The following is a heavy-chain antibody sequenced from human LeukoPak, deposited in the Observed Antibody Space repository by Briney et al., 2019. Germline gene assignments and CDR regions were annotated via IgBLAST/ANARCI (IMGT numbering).Heavy chain of an antibody. CDR1: GGSFSGYY. Sequence: PSETLSLTCAVYGGSFSGYYWSWIRQPPGKGLEWIGEINHSGSTNYNPSLKSRVTISVDRSKNQFSLKLSSVTAADTAVYYCARLGVSSTSEDWFDPWGQGTLVTVSS. V-gene: IGHV4-34*01. D-gene: IGHD2-2*01. CDR2: INHSGST. J-gene: IGHJ5*02. CDR3: ARLGVSSTSEDWFDP.